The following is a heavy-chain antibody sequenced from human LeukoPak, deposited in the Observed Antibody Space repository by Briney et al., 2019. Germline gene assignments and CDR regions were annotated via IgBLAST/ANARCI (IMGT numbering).Heavy chain of an antibody. CDR3: ARDLGYCTNGVCHTRFDY. J-gene: IGHJ4*02. V-gene: IGHV3-11*01. CDR2: ISSSGSTL. CDR1: GFTFSDYY. Sequence: PGGSLRLSCAASGFTFSDYYMSWIRQAPGKGLEWVSYISSSGSTLYYADSVKGRITISRDNAKNSLYLQMNSLRAEDTAVYYCARDLGYCTNGVCHTRFDYWGQGTLVAVSS. D-gene: IGHD2-8*01.